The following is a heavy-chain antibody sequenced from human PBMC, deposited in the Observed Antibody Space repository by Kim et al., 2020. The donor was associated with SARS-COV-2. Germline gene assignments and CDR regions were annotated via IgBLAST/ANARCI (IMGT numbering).Heavy chain of an antibody. CDR2: IGTAGDT. J-gene: IGHJ4*02. CDR1: GFTFSSYD. Sequence: GGSLRLSCAASGFTFSSYDMHWVRQATGKGLEWVSAIGTAGDTYYPGSVKGRFTISRENAKNSLYLQMNSLRAGDTAVYYCARGASRDVLRYFDWSGPFDYWGQGTLVTVSS. CDR3: ARGASRDVLRYFDWSGPFDY. D-gene: IGHD3-9*01. V-gene: IGHV3-13*04.